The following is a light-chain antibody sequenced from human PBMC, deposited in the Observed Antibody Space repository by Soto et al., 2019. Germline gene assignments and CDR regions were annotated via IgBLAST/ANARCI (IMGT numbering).Light chain of an antibody. CDR1: TSDVGGYNY. J-gene: IGLJ1*01. CDR3: CSYTNSDTLV. Sequence: QSALTQPASVSGSPGQSITISCTGSTSDVGGYNYVSWYQQEPDKAPKLMIYQVSNRPSGISNRFSGSKSGNTAALTISGLQAEDEAAYYCCSYTNSDTLVFGTGTKV. CDR2: QVS. V-gene: IGLV2-14*01.